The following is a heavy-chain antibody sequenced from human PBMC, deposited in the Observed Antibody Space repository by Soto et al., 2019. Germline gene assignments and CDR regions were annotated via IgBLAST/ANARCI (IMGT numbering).Heavy chain of an antibody. V-gene: IGHV1-2*02. CDR3: ARVPQLMVYAIGSWFDP. CDR1: GCTFTGYY. Sequence: GASVKVSCKASGCTFTGYYMHWVRPAPVQGLEWMGWLNPNSGGTNYAQKFQGRVTMTREPSISTDYMELSRLRSDDTAVYYCARVPQLMVYAIGSWFDPSGQGPLVTLSS. D-gene: IGHD2-8*01. CDR2: LNPNSGGT. J-gene: IGHJ5*02.